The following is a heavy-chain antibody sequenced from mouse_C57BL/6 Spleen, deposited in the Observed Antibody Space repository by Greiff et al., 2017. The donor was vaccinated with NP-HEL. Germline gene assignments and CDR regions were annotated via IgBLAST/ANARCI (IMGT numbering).Heavy chain of an antibody. V-gene: IGHV1-82*01. CDR2: IYPGDGDT. J-gene: IGHJ2*01. D-gene: IGHD1-1*01. Sequence: VKLMESGPELVKPGASVKISCKASGYAFSSSWMNWVKQRPGKGLEWIGRIYPGDGDTNYNGKFKGKATLTADKSSSTAYMQLSSLTSEDSAVYFCARGATVDYFDYWGQGTTLTVSS. CDR3: ARGATVDYFDY. CDR1: GYAFSSSW.